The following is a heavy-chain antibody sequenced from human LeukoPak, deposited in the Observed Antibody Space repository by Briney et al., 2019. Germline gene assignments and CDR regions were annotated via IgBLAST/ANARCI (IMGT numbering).Heavy chain of an antibody. CDR2: INHSGST. CDR3: ARGHVPRD. J-gene: IGHJ4*02. CDR1: GGSFSGYY. Sequence: QTSETLSLTCAVYGGSFSGYYWSWIRQPPGKGLEWIGEINHSGSTNYNPSLKSRVTISVDTSKNQFSLKLSSVTAADTAVYYCARGHVPRDWGQGNLVIVSS. V-gene: IGHV4-34*01. D-gene: IGHD3-10*01.